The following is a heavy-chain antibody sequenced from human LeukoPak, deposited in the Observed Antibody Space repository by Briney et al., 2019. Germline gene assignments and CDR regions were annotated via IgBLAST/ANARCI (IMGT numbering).Heavy chain of an antibody. CDR3: ASGENYYDSSGYYNYYFDY. CDR1: GFTFSSYS. J-gene: IGHJ4*02. D-gene: IGHD3-22*01. CDR2: I. V-gene: IGHV3-21*01. Sequence: KTGGSLRLSYAASGFTFSSYSMNWVRQAPGKGLEWVSSIKGRFTISRDNAKNSLYLQMNSLRAEDTAVYYCASGENYYDSSGYYNYYFDYWGQGTLVTVSS.